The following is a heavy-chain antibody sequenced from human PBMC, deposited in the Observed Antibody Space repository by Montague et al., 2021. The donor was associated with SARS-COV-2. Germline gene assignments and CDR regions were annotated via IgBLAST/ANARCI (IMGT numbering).Heavy chain of an antibody. CDR2: VLYTGVT. D-gene: IGHD3-16*02. CDR3: AMTAVIRYQYYFDN. J-gene: IGHJ4*02. CDR1: GGSVRSGSYY. Sequence: ETLSLTCSVSGGSVRSGSYYWSWIRQPPGEGLQWIGNVLYTGVTSFNPSLKSRLTMSVDSSKNEFSLNLRSVTAADTAVYYCAMTAVIRYQYYFDNWGQGTVVAVSS. V-gene: IGHV4-61*01.